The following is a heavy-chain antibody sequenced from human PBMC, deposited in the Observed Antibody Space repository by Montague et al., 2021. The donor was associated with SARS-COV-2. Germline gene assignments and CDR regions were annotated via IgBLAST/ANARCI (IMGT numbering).Heavy chain of an antibody. CDR2: IYYSGST. CDR3: ARGARQGYGFRLGSFDY. D-gene: IGHD3-10*01. Sequence: SETLSLTCTVSGDSISHSSYYWGWIRQPPGKGLEWIGSIYYSGSTYYNPSLKSRVTMSVDTSKNQFSLKLSSVTAADTAVYYCARGARQGYGFRLGSFDYRGQGTLVTVSS. CDR1: GDSISHSSYY. V-gene: IGHV4-39*07. J-gene: IGHJ4*02.